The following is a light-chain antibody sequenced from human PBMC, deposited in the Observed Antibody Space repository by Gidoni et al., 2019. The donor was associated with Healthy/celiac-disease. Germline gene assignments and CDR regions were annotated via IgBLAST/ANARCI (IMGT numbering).Light chain of an antibody. CDR2: LSS. CDR1: QSLQHANGYSY. CDR3: LQALQTPRT. J-gene: IGKJ2*01. V-gene: IGKV2-28*01. Sequence: DIVMTQSPLSLPVTPGEPASISCRSSQSLQHANGYSYLDWYLQKPGQSPQLLIYLSSRRASGVPDRFSGSGSGTDFTLKISRVEAEDVGVYYCLQALQTPRTFGQGTKLEFK.